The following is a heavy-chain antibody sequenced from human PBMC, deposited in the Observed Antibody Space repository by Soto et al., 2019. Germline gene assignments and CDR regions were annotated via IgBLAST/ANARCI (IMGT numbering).Heavy chain of an antibody. CDR2: ITSSSSYI. J-gene: IGHJ4*02. CDR3: VRARSTDSRPDY. V-gene: IGHV3-21*01. D-gene: IGHD3-22*01. CDR1: GFTFSLYS. Sequence: EVQLVESGGGLVKPGGSLRLSCAASGFTFSLYSMIWVRQAPGKGLEWVASITSSSSYIYYEDSLKGRFTISRDNAKNSLFLQLDSLSAEDNAVYFCVRARSTDSRPDYWGQGTLVTVSS.